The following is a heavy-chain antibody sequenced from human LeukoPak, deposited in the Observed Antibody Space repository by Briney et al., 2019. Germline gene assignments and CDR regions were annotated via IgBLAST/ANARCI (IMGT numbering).Heavy chain of an antibody. CDR3: AKALGYCSGGSCPSDY. D-gene: IGHD2-15*01. CDR1: GFTFSSYG. CDR2: IRYDGSNK. Sequence: GGSLRLSCAASGFTFSSYGMHWVRQAPGKRLEWVAFIRYDGSNKYYADSVKGRFTISRDNSKNTLYLQMNSLRAEDTAVYYCAKALGYCSGGSCPSDYWGQGTLVTVSS. V-gene: IGHV3-30*02. J-gene: IGHJ4*02.